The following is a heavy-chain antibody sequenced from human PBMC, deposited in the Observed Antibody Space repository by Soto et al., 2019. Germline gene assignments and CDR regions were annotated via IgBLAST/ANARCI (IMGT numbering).Heavy chain of an antibody. V-gene: IGHV1-18*01. D-gene: IGHD2-2*01. CDR2: ISAYNGNT. CDR3: AREGRLGYCSSTSCHTHYYYYYYMDV. Sequence: ASVKVSCKASGYTFTSYGISWVRQAPGQGLEWMGWISAYNGNTNYAQKLQGRVTMTTDKSTSTAYMELRSLRSDDTAVYYCAREGRLGYCSSTSCHTHYYYYYYMDVWGKGTTVTVSS. J-gene: IGHJ6*03. CDR1: GYTFTSYG.